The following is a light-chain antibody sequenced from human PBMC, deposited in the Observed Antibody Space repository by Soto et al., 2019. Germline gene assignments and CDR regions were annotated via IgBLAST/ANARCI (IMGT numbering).Light chain of an antibody. Sequence: EIVLTQSPANLSFSPGERATLSCRASQSVDKYLVWYQQKPGQAPRLLIYDASSRATGIPARFSGSGSETVFTLTITSIKPEDFAVYYCQQSTNWPLTFGGGTKLEIK. CDR3: QQSTNWPLT. CDR1: QSVDKY. CDR2: DAS. V-gene: IGKV3-11*01. J-gene: IGKJ4*01.